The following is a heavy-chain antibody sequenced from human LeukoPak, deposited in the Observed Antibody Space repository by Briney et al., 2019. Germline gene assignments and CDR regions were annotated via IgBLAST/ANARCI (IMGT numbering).Heavy chain of an antibody. V-gene: IGHV3-23*01. CDR1: GFIFSSYA. CDR3: AKEGTSYDVCDI. J-gene: IGHJ3*02. CDR2: ISGSGAST. Sequence: GGSLRLSCAASGFIFSSYAMSWVRQAPGKGLEWVSGISGSGASTYYADSVKGRFTISRDNSKNTLYMQMNSLRAEDTAVYFCAKEGTSYDVCDIWGRGTVVSVSS. D-gene: IGHD2/OR15-2a*01.